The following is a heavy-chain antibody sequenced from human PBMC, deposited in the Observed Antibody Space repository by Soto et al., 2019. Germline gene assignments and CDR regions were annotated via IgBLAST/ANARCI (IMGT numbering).Heavy chain of an antibody. D-gene: IGHD6-13*01. Sequence: SETLSLTCTVSGGSISSSSYYWGWIRQPPGKGLEWIGSIYYSGSTYYNPSLKSRVTIPVDTSKNQFSLKLSSVTAADTAVYYCARVERSSSWYRRGWFDPWGQGTLVTVSS. CDR1: GGSISSSSYY. V-gene: IGHV4-39*01. J-gene: IGHJ5*02. CDR2: IYYSGST. CDR3: ARVERSSSWYRRGWFDP.